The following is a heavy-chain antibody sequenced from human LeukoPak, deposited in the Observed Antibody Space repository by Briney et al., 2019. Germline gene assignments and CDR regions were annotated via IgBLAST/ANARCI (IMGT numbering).Heavy chain of an antibody. CDR2: ICGSSGST. CDR1: GFTFSGYA. V-gene: IGHV3-23*01. D-gene: IGHD2-15*01. J-gene: IGHJ4*02. Sequence: GGSLRLSCAASGFTFSGYAMSWVRQAPGKGLDWVSAICGSSGSTYYADSVKGRFTISRDNSKNTLYLQMNSLRAEDTAVYYCAKGSGGSCYSNFDYWGQGTLVTVSS. CDR3: AKGSGGSCYSNFDY.